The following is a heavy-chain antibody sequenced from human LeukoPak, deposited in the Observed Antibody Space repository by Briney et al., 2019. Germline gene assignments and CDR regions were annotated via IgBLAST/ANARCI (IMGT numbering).Heavy chain of an antibody. CDR2: ISYDGSNK. CDR3: ARANMVRGVGSFFDRNWFDP. D-gene: IGHD3-10*01. Sequence: PGGSLRLSCAASGFTFSSYAMHWVRQAPGKGLEWVAVISYDGSNKYYADSVKGRFTISRDNSKNTLYLQMNSLRAEDTAVYYCARANMVRGVGSFFDRNWFDPWGQGTLVTVSS. J-gene: IGHJ5*02. V-gene: IGHV3-30*04. CDR1: GFTFSSYA.